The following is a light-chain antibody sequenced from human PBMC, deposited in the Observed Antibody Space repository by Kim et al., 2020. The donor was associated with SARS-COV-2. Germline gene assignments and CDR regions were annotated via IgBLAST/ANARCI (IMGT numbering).Light chain of an antibody. Sequence: RIATRPGRRNRSNMANQGAVVRQQHPGRRPKVLSYMESNRPSGISDTFTVPRSWNTASLPISGLQPEDEADYYCSVRDARLGAWVVGGGTKVTVL. V-gene: IGLV10-54*01. CDR1: RSNMANQG. CDR3: SVRDARLGAWV. J-gene: IGLJ3*02. CDR2: MES.